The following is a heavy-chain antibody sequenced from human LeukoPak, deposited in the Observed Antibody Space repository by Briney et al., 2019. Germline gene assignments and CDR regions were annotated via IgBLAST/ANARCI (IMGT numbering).Heavy chain of an antibody. CDR3: TRSLGVVIHGGMDV. CDR2: IYYTGST. Sequence: SETLSLTCTVSGGSISSYHWSWIRQPPGKGLEWIGHIYYTGSTNYNLSLKSRVTISLDTSKNQFSLKLSSVTAADTAVYYCTRSLGVVIHGGMDVWGQGTTVTVSS. J-gene: IGHJ6*02. V-gene: IGHV4-59*01. CDR1: GGSISSYH. D-gene: IGHD3-3*01.